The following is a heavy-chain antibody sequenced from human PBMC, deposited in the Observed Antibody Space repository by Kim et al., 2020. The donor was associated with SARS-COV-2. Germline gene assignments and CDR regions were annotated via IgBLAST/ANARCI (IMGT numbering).Heavy chain of an antibody. D-gene: IGHD3-22*01. CDR3: ARDEEGGYDSSGYYYV. Sequence: GGSLRLSCAASGFTVSSNYMSWVRQAPGKGLEWVSVIYSGGSTYYADSVKGRFTISRDNSKNTLYLQMNSLRAEDTAVYYCARDEEGGYDSSGYYYVWGQGTLVTVSS. J-gene: IGHJ4*02. V-gene: IGHV3-66*01. CDR1: GFTVSSNY. CDR2: IYSGGST.